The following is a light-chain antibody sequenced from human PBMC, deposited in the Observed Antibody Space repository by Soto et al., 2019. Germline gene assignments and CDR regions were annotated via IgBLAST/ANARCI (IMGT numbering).Light chain of an antibody. V-gene: IGKV1-39*01. CDR3: QQSYSTPQT. CDR1: QSISSY. CDR2: AAS. J-gene: IGKJ1*01. Sequence: DIQMTQSPSSLSASVGERVTITCRASQSISSYLNWYQQKPGKAPKLLIYAASILQSGVPSRFSGSGSGTDFTLTISSLQPEDFATYYCQQSYSTPQTFGQGTKVEIK.